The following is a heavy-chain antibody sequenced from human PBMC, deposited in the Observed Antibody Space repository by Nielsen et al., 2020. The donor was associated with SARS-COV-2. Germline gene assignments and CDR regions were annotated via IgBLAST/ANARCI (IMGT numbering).Heavy chain of an antibody. Sequence: GGSLRLSCAASGFTFSTYGMHWVRQAPGKGLEWVAVTSYDGSNKYYADSVKGRFTISRDNAKNSLYLQMNSLRAEDTAVYYCVRDSSIVIWSGYPVDWGQGTLVTVSS. D-gene: IGHD3-3*01. CDR2: TSYDGSNK. CDR1: GFTFSTYG. CDR3: VRDSSIVIWSGYPVD. J-gene: IGHJ4*02. V-gene: IGHV3-30*03.